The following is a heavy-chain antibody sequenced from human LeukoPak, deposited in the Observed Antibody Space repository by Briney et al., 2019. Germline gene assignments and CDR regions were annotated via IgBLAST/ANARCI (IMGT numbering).Heavy chain of an antibody. CDR2: ISGSGGST. V-gene: IGHV3-23*01. J-gene: IGHJ3*02. D-gene: IGHD6-6*01. CDR1: GFTFSSYA. CDR3: AKANSHSSSRQSTDAFDI. Sequence: GGSLRLSCAASGFTFSSYAMSWVRQAPGKGLEWVSAISGSGGSTYYADSVKGRFTTSRDNSKNTLYLQMNSLRAEDTAVYYCAKANSHSSSRQSTDAFDIWGQGTMVTVSS.